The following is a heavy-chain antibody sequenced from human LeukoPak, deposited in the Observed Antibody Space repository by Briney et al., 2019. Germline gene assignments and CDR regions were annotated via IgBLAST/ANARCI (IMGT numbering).Heavy chain of an antibody. D-gene: IGHD3-22*01. CDR2: ISFDGSNK. J-gene: IGHJ4*02. Sequence: GRSLRLSCAASGFTFSNYGMHWLRQAPGKGLEWVTVISFDGSNKYYAQSLKGRFTISRDNSQNTLYLQVNSLRAEDTAVYYCARITYYYDSSGYLAHDYWGQGTLVTVSS. CDR3: ARITYYYDSSGYLAHDY. CDR1: GFTFSNYG. V-gene: IGHV3-30*03.